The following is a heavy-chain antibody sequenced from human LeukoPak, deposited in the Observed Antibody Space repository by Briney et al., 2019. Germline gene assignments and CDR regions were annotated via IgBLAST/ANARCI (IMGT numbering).Heavy chain of an antibody. CDR3: AKEAGYCSTTTCYVDY. J-gene: IGHJ4*02. D-gene: IGHD2-2*03. CDR1: GFTFSTYA. Sequence: GGSLRLSCAASGFTFSTYAMSWVRQAPGKGLEWVSGFSGSGGSTNYADSVKGRFTISRDNSKNTLYLQMNSLRAEDTAVYYCAKEAGYCSTTTCYVDYWGQGILVTVSS. V-gene: IGHV3-23*01. CDR2: FSGSGGST.